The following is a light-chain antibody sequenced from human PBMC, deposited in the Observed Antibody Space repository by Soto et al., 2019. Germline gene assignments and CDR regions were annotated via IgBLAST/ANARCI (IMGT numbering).Light chain of an antibody. CDR2: ENT. V-gene: IGLV1-40*01. CDR3: QSYDSGQPGRL. J-gene: IGLJ2*01. Sequence: QSVLTQPPSVSGAPGQRVTISCTGSSSNIGAVFDGHWYQQVPGTAPKLLIYENTKRPSGVPDRFSGSKSGTSASLAITGLHAEDDADYSCQSYDSGQPGRLFGGGTNLTVL. CDR1: SSNIGAVFD.